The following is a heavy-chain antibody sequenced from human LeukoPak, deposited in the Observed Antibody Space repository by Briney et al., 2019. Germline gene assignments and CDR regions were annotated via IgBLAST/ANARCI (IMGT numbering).Heavy chain of an antibody. CDR2: IFHTGTT. CDR1: GGSIISNDW. V-gene: IGHV4-4*02. J-gene: IGHJ5*02. Sequence: PSETLSLTCAVSGGSIISNDWWSWVRQTPGKGLEWIGEIFHTGTTNHNPSLKSRVTISLDKSKNQFSLKLNSVTAPDTAVYYFAGKHFVVGVSGNLDWVRRWGQGTLVTVSS. D-gene: IGHD3-22*01. CDR3: AGKHFVVGVSGNLDWVRR.